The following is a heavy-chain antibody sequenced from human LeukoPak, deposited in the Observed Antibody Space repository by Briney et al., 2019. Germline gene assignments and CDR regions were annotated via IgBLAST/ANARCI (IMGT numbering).Heavy chain of an antibody. CDR2: INHSGST. CDR3: ARMIAGPCMDV. CDR1: GGSFSGYY. Sequence: SETLSLTCAVYGGSFSGYYWSWIRQPPGKGLEWIGEINHSGSTNYNPSLKSRVTISVDTSKNQFSLKLSSVTAADTAVYYCARMIAGPCMDVWGQGTTVTVSS. D-gene: IGHD3-22*01. J-gene: IGHJ6*02. V-gene: IGHV4-34*01.